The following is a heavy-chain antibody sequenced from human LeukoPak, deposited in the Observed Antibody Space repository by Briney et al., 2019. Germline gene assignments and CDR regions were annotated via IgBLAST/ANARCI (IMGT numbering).Heavy chain of an antibody. J-gene: IGHJ4*02. D-gene: IGHD2-15*01. Sequence: PGGSLRLSCAASGFTFSSYAMNWGRQAPGKGLEWVSTIGGSGYSTYYADSVEGRFTISGDTSKNTLYLQMDSLRAEDTAAYYCAKDSSRCSGGSCYSCFDYWGQGTLVTVSS. V-gene: IGHV3-23*01. CDR2: IGGSGYST. CDR3: AKDSSRCSGGSCYSCFDY. CDR1: GFTFSSYA.